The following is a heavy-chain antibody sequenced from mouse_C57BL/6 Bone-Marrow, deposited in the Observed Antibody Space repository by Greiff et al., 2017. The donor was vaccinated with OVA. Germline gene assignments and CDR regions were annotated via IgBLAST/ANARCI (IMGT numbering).Heavy chain of an antibody. CDR1: GFTFSSYA. CDR3: ARPYDYERGYYAMDY. D-gene: IGHD2-4*01. V-gene: IGHV5-4*01. Sequence: EVQLVESGGGLVKPGGSLKLSCAASGFTFSSYAMSWVRQTPEKRLEWVATISDGGSYTYYPDNVKGRFTISRDNAKNNLYLQMSHLKSEDTAMYYCARPYDYERGYYAMDYWGQGTSVTVSS. J-gene: IGHJ4*01. CDR2: ISDGGSYT.